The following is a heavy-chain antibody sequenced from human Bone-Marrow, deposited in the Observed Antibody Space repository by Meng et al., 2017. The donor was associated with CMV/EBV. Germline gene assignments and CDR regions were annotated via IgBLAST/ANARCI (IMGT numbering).Heavy chain of an antibody. J-gene: IGHJ6*02. CDR2: ISAYNGNT. CDR3: AREMDNSDFWSGYGYYYYGMDV. V-gene: IGHV1-18*01. Sequence: VSVKVSCKASGYTFTSYGISWVRQAPGQGLEWMGWISAYNGNTNYAQKLQGRVTMTTDTSTSTAYMELRRLRSDDTAVYYCAREMDNSDFWSGYGYYYYGMDVWGQGTTVTVSS. D-gene: IGHD3-3*01. CDR1: GYTFTSYG.